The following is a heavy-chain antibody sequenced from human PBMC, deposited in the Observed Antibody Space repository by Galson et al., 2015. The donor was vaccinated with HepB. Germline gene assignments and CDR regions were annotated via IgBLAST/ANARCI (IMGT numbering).Heavy chain of an antibody. D-gene: IGHD3-3*01. CDR1: GYTFTSYY. J-gene: IGHJ3*02. Sequence: SVKVSCKASGYTFTSYYMHWVRQAPGQGLEWMGIINPSGGSTSYAQKFQGRVTMTRDTSTNTVYMELSSLRSEDTAVYYCARASRITIFGVVIAGGAFDIWGQGTMVTVSS. V-gene: IGHV1-46*01. CDR3: ARASRITIFGVVIAGGAFDI. CDR2: INPSGGST.